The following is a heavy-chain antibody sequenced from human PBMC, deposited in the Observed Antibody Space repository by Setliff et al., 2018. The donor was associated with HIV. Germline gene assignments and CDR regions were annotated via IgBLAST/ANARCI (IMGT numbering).Heavy chain of an antibody. D-gene: IGHD5-12*01. CDR3: AKDSKVLPVPDRRGYMDY. Sequence: GSPRLPRTCYGFSLDSYGMHLVRPAPGKGPEGVASIWYDERHKFYANSVKGRFTISRDNPKRTLYLPIVSLRVEDTAVYDCAKDSKVLPVPDRRGYMDYWGQGTPVTVSS. J-gene: IGHJ4*02. V-gene: IGHV3-30*02. CDR1: GFSLDSYG. CDR2: IWYDERHK.